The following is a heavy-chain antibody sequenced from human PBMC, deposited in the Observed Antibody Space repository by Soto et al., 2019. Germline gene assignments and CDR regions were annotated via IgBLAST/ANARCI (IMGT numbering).Heavy chain of an antibody. CDR1: GYTFTSYG. CDR2: ISAYTGNT. V-gene: IGHV1-18*01. CDR3: ARGYGDYVCAY. D-gene: IGHD4-17*01. Sequence: QVQLVQSGAEVKKTGASVKVSCKASGYTFTSYGISWVRQAPGQGLEWMGWISAYTGNTNYAQKLQGRVTMTTYTSTRTADIEMRSLISDETAVYYCARGYGDYVCAYWGQGTLVTVTS. J-gene: IGHJ4*02.